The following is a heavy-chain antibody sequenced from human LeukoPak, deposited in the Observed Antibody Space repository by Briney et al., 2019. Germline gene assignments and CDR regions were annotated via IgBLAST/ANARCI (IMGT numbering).Heavy chain of an antibody. J-gene: IGHJ4*02. V-gene: IGHV4-4*02. Sequence: PSETLTLTCTVSGDSINSLDLWSWVRQPPGKGLEWIGEMYLSGTTHSNPSVKSRVTISIDKSKNQFFLNLSSVTAADTAVYYCAGLVGRYSSGLYYYYFDYWGQGTLVTVSS. D-gene: IGHD3-22*01. CDR3: AGLVGRYSSGLYYYYFDY. CDR2: MYLSGTT. CDR1: GDSINSLDL.